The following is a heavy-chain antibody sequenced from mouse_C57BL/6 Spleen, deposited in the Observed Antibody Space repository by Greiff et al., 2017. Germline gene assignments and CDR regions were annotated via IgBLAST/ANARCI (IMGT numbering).Heavy chain of an antibody. CDR1: GFNIKDYY. D-gene: IGHD2-14*01. V-gene: IGHV14-2*01. J-gene: IGHJ2*01. CDR2: IDPEDSET. Sequence: EVQLQQSGAELVKPGASVKLSCTASGFNIKDYYMHWVKQRTEQGLEWIGRIDPEDSETKSDPKFQGKATLTADTSSNTAYLQLSSLTSEETAFYYCARAPWVRGGFDYWVQGTTRTVSS. CDR3: ARAPWVRGGFDY.